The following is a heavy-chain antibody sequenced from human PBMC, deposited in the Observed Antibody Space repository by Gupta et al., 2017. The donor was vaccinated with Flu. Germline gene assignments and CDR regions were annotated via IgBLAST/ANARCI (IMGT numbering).Heavy chain of an antibody. CDR1: GFTFSSYA. CDR3: ASSGYYNDAFDI. Sequence: EVQLVESGGGLVQPGGSLRLSCAASGFTFSSYAMHWVRQAPGKGLEYVSAISSNGGSTYYANSVKGRFTISRDNSKNTLYLQMGSLRAEDMAVYYCASSGYYNDAFDIWGQGTMVTVSS. J-gene: IGHJ3*02. CDR2: ISSNGGST. V-gene: IGHV3-64*01. D-gene: IGHD3-22*01.